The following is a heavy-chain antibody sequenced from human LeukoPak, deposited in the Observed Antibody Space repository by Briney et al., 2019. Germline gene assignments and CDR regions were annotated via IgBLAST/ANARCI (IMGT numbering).Heavy chain of an antibody. J-gene: IGHJ4*02. V-gene: IGHV4-59*01. CDR1: GASISSWY. CDR2: IYGSGST. Sequence: PSETLSLTCNVTGASISSWYWSWIRQPPGKGLEWIGDIYGSGSTNYNPSLKSRVSMSADTSKNQISLNLKFVIAADTAVYYCARQTMLVGYANGLGFNYWGEGTLVTVSS. D-gene: IGHD2-2*01. CDR3: ARQTMLVGYANGLGFNY.